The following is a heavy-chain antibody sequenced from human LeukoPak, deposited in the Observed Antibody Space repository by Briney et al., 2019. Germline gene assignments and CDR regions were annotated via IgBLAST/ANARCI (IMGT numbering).Heavy chain of an antibody. J-gene: IGHJ4*02. CDR1: GFTFSSYG. CDR3: VRDGRGYCGSTSCRPFDS. Sequence: PGGSLRLSCAASGFTFSSYGMHWVRQAPGKGLEWVAVMSYDGSNKYYADSVKGRFTISRDNAKNSLFLQMNSLRVEDTAVYYCVRDGRGYCGSTSCRPFDSWGRGTQVTVSS. CDR2: MSYDGSNK. D-gene: IGHD2-2*01. V-gene: IGHV3-30*03.